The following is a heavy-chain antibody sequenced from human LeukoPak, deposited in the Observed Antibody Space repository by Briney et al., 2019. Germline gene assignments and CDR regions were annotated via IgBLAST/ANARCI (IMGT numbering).Heavy chain of an antibody. Sequence: GGSLRLSCAASGFTFSSYSMNWVRQAPGKGLEWVSYISSSSSTIYYADSVKGRFTISRHNAKNSLYLQMNSLRAEDTAVYYCARETTFGLPHVKGLDYWGQGTLVTVSS. V-gene: IGHV3-48*01. CDR3: ARETTFGLPHVKGLDY. D-gene: IGHD2/OR15-2a*01. J-gene: IGHJ4*02. CDR1: GFTFSSYS. CDR2: ISSSSSTI.